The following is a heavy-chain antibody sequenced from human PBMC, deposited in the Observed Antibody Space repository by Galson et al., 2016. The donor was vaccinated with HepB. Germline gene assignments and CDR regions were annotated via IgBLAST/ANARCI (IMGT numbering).Heavy chain of an antibody. Sequence: SETLSLTCSVSGGAISIGSHYWSWIRQPPGKGLEWIGEINHSGSTNYNPSLNSRVTISVETSKNQFSLKLSSVTAAATAVYYCARGREIWRAVVPAASFDYWGQGTLVTVSS. CDR2: INHSGST. D-gene: IGHD2-2*01. J-gene: IGHJ4*02. CDR3: ARGREIWRAVVPAASFDY. V-gene: IGHV4-39*07. CDR1: GGAISIGSHY.